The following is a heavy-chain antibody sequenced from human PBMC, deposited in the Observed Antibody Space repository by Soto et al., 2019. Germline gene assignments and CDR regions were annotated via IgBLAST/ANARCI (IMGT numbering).Heavy chain of an antibody. CDR3: ASRYSSSWYYYYHGMDV. Sequence: QVQLVESGGGVVQPGRSLRLSCAASGFTFSSYAMPWVRQAPGKGLEWVAVISDDGSNKYYADSVKGRVTISRDNSKNTLYLKMNSLRAEDTAVCYCASRYSSSWYYYYHGMDVWGQGTTVTVSS. V-gene: IGHV3-30-3*01. D-gene: IGHD6-13*01. CDR2: ISDDGSNK. CDR1: GFTFSSYA. J-gene: IGHJ6*02.